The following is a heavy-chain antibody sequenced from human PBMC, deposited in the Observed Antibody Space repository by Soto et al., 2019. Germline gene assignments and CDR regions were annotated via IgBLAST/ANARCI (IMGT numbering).Heavy chain of an antibody. CDR3: ARSPLVVLNYFES. CDR2: IFPLTDIP. V-gene: IGHV1-69*02. J-gene: IGHJ4*02. Sequence: QVQLVQSGTEVKKPGSSVKVSCKASGGTFRNYPINWVRQAPGQGLEWMGSIFPLTDIPDYAQNFQARLTISADKSTSTAYMELSSLPSDDTGMYFCARSPLVVLNYFESWGQGTLVTVSS. CDR1: GGTFRNYP.